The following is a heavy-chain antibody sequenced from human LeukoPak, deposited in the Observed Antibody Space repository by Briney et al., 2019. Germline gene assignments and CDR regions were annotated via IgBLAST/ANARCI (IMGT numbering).Heavy chain of an antibody. CDR2: IIPIFGTA. J-gene: IGHJ3*02. V-gene: IGHV1-69*13. Sequence: GASVKVSCKASGGTFSSYAISWVRQAPGQGLEWMGGIIPIFGTANYAQKFQGRVTITADESTSTAYMELSSLRSEDTAVYYCATDHVRGAFDIWGQGTMVTVSS. CDR3: ATDHVRGAFDI. CDR1: GGTFSSYA.